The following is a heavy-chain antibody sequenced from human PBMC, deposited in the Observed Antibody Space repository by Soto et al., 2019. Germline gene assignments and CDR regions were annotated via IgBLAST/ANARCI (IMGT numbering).Heavy chain of an antibody. CDR2: INSDGSST. Sequence: GGSLRLSCAVSGFTFSSYWMAWIRQAPGKGLEWVSRINSDGSSTSYADSVKDRFTISRDNAKNTLYLQMNSLRAEDTAVYYCARAAGYSSGSRAFDIWGQGTMVTVSS. J-gene: IGHJ3*02. V-gene: IGHV3-74*01. CDR1: GFTFSSYW. D-gene: IGHD6-19*01. CDR3: ARAAGYSSGSRAFDI.